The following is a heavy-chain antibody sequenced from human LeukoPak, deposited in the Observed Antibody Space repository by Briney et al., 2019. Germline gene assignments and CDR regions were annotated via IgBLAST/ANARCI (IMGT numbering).Heavy chain of an antibody. J-gene: IGHJ5*02. CDR2: ISYDGSNK. CDR3: AKDSGSRYSYGIDH. D-gene: IGHD5-18*01. Sequence: PGRSLRLSCAASGFTFSSYGMHWVRQAPGKRLEWVAVISYDGSNKYYADSVKGRFTISRDNSKNTLYLQMNSLRAEDTAVYYCAKDSGSRYSYGIDHWGQGTLVTVSS. V-gene: IGHV3-30*18. CDR1: GFTFSSYG.